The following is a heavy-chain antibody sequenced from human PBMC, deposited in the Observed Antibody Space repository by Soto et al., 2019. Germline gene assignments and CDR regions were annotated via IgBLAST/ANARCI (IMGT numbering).Heavy chain of an antibody. CDR2: ISGSGDST. V-gene: IGHV3-23*01. CDR1: GFTFSRYA. D-gene: IGHD1-26*01. Sequence: EVQLLESGGGLEQPGGSLRLSCAASGFTFSRYAMNWVRQAPGKGLEWVSVISGSGDSTYYADSVKGRFTISRDNSKNTLYLQMNSLRAEDTAVYYCARRGSGSYYDYWGQGTLVTVSS. J-gene: IGHJ4*02. CDR3: ARRGSGSYYDY.